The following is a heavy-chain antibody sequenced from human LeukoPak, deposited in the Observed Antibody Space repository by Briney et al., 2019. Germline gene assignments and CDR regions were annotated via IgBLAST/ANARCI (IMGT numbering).Heavy chain of an antibody. V-gene: IGHV1-24*01. J-gene: IGHJ5*02. CDR2: FDPEDGET. CDR1: GYTLTELS. D-gene: IGHD4-17*01. CDR3: ATVPPSMTTVTTGWFDP. Sequence: ASVKVSCKVSGYTLTELSMYWVRQAPGKGLEWMGGFDPEDGETIYAQKFQGRVTMTEDTSTDTAYMELSSLRSEDTAVYYCATVPPSMTTVTTGWFDPWGQGTLVTVSS.